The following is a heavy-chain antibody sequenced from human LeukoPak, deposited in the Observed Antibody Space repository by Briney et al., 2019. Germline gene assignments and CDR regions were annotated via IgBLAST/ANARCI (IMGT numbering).Heavy chain of an antibody. D-gene: IGHD5-18*01. V-gene: IGHV3-30*04. CDR1: GFTFSNYA. CDR2: ISYDGTNR. Sequence: GGSLRLSCAASGFTFSNYAMHWVRQAPGTGLEWVARISYDGTNRHYVDSVKGRFTISRDNAKNTLYLQMNSLRAEDTAVYYCARGGGYSYGSFDYGGQATLATVSS. CDR3: ARGGGYSYGSFDY. J-gene: IGHJ4*02.